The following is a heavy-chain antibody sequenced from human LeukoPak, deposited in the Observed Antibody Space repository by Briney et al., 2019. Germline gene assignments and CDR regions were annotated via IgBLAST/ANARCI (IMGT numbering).Heavy chain of an antibody. Sequence: PSETLSLTCTVSGGSISSGGYYWSWIRQHPGTGLEWIGYIYYSGSTYYNPSLKSRVTISVDTSKNQFSLKLSSVTAADTAVYYCARGAVVAATPHWFDPWGQGTLVTVSP. CDR3: ARGAVVAATPHWFDP. CDR1: GGSISSGGYY. J-gene: IGHJ5*02. V-gene: IGHV4-31*03. CDR2: IYYSGST. D-gene: IGHD2-15*01.